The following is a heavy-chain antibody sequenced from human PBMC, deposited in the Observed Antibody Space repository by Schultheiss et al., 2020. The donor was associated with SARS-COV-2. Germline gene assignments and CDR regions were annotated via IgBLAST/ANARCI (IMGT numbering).Heavy chain of an antibody. CDR1: GFTFSSYA. CDR2: ISSNGGST. Sequence: GGSLRLSCSASGFTFSSYAMHWVRQAPGKGLEYVSAISSNGGSTYYADSVKGRFTISRDNSKNTLYLQMNSLRAEDTAVYYCAKELSRLGKSEYYFDYWGQGTLVTVSS. V-gene: IGHV3-64*04. J-gene: IGHJ4*02. CDR3: AKELSRLGKSEYYFDY. D-gene: IGHD7-27*01.